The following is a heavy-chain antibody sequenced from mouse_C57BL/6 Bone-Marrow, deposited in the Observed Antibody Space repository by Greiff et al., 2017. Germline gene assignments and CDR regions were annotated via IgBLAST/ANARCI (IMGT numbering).Heavy chain of an antibody. V-gene: IGHV5-17*01. Sequence: EVHLVESGGGLVKPGGSLKLSCAASGFTFSDYGMHWVRQAPEKGLEWVAYISSGSSTIYYADTVKGRFTISRDNAKNTLFLQMTSLRSEDTAMYYCARGDGYYSYFDYWGQGTTLTVSS. J-gene: IGHJ2*01. D-gene: IGHD2-3*01. CDR1: GFTFSDYG. CDR2: ISSGSSTI. CDR3: ARGDGYYSYFDY.